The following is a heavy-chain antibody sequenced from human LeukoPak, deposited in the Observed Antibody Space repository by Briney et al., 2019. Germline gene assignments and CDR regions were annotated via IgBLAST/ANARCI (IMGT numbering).Heavy chain of an antibody. CDR1: GFTFSSYA. J-gene: IGHJ6*02. V-gene: IGHV3-23*01. CDR3: AKDLEGQGIIVVPAYYYGMDV. Sequence: QPGGSLLLSCAASGFTFSSYAMSWVRPAPGKGLEWVSTISISGGSAYYADSVKGRFTFSRDNFKNTLYLQMNSLRAEDTAVYYCAKDLEGQGIIVVPAYYYGMDVWGQGTTVTVSS. CDR2: ISISGGSA. D-gene: IGHD2-2*01.